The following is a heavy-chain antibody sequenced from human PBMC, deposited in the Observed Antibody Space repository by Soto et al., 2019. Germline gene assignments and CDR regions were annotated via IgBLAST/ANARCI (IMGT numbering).Heavy chain of an antibody. CDR1: GFTFSNYW. CDR2: IKGDGSRI. V-gene: IGHV3-74*01. J-gene: IGHJ6*01. Sequence: EVQLVESGGGLVQPGGSLRLSCAASGFTFSNYWIHWVRQAPGKGLVWGSRIKGDGSRIDYADSVKGRFIISRDHAKNTVDVQMNRLGDEDAAVYYRSRRLPGHSRKDVWGQGTTVTVSS. D-gene: IGHD5-12*01. CDR3: SRRLPGHSRKDV.